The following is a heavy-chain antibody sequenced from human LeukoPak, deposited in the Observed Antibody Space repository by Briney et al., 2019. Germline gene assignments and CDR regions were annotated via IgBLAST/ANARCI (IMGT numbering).Heavy chain of an antibody. CDR2: IYYSGST. CDR3: ARRVAMVRGVVHNWFDP. Sequence: ETLSLTCTVSGGSISSSINHWGWIRQPPGKGLEWIGGIYYSGSTYYNPSLKSRVTISIDKSKNQFSLKLSSVTAADTAVYYCARRVAMVRGVVHNWFDPWGQGTLVTVSS. J-gene: IGHJ5*02. CDR1: GGSISSSINH. V-gene: IGHV4-39*07. D-gene: IGHD3-10*01.